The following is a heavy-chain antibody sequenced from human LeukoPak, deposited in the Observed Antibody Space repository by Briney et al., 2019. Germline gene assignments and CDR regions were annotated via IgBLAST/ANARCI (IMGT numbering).Heavy chain of an antibody. J-gene: IGHJ4*02. CDR2: IHSSRNF. CDR3: ARVAGCWFDFDF. V-gene: IGHV4-4*07. CDR1: IGPISRHY. Sequence: SETLSLTCTVSIGPISRHYGSWIRQPAGKGLECIGHIHSSRNFNYFSPLQSRVTMSVSKSNNQSSLKLSSITAADTAMHFCARVAGCWFDFDFGGQRSRVTVS. D-gene: IGHD3-10*01.